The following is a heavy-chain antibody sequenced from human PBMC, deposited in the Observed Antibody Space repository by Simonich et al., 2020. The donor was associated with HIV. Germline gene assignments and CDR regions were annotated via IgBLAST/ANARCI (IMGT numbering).Heavy chain of an antibody. D-gene: IGHD6-19*01. CDR1: GGSISSSY. CDR2: IYTTEST. V-gene: IGHV4-4*07. J-gene: IGHJ4*02. Sequence: QVQLQESGPGLVTPSETLSLTCTVSGGSISSSYWSWIRQPAGKGLEWIGHIYTTESTNYNPSHKSRVTISVDKSKNQFSLKLSSVTAADTAMYYCARCIAVAGIHGGYYFDYWGQGTLVTVSS. CDR3: ARCIAVAGIHGGYYFDY.